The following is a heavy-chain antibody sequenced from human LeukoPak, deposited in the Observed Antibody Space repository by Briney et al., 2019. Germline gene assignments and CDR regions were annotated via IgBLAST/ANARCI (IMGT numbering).Heavy chain of an antibody. D-gene: IGHD6-6*01. CDR3: AREAYSSSSPDYYYYYYMDV. Sequence: ASVKVSCKASGYTFTSYYMHWVRQAPGPGLEWMGIINPSGGSTSYAQKFQGRVTMTRDTSTSTVYMELSSLRSEDTAVYYCAREAYSSSSPDYYYYYYMDVWGKGTTVTVSS. CDR1: GYTFTSYY. J-gene: IGHJ6*03. V-gene: IGHV1-46*03. CDR2: INPSGGST.